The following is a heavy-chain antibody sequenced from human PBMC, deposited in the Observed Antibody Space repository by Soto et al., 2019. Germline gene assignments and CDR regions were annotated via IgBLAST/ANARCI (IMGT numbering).Heavy chain of an antibody. CDR1: GFTFSSYG. J-gene: IGHJ3*02. CDR3: ARENNWTYGGDAFDI. V-gene: IGHV3-33*01. CDR2: IWYDGSNK. D-gene: IGHD1-7*01. Sequence: QVQLVESGGGVVQPGRSLRLSCAASGFTFSSYGMHWVRQAPGKGLAWVAVIWYDGSNKYYADSVKGRFTISRDNSKNALYLQMNSLRAEDTAVYYCARENNWTYGGDAFDIWGQGTMVTVSS.